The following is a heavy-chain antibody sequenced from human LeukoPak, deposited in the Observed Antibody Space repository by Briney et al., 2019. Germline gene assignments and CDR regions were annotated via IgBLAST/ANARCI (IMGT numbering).Heavy chain of an antibody. CDR2: INHSGST. CDR3: AKDVGKWESLHFFDY. Sequence: SETLSLTCAVYGGSFSGYYWSWIRQPPGKGLEWIGEINHSGSTNYNPSLKSRVTISVDTSKNQFSLKLSSVTAADTAVYYCAKDVGKWESLHFFDYWGQGTLVTVSS. D-gene: IGHD1-26*01. CDR1: GGSFSGYY. J-gene: IGHJ4*02. V-gene: IGHV4-34*01.